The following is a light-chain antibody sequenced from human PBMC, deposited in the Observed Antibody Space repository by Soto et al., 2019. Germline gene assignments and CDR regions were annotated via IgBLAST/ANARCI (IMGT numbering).Light chain of an antibody. CDR3: QQTYSGRS. Sequence: AIQMNQFPSSLSAFVGDRVTITCRASQDIRSDLGWYQKRPGKAPKLLIYAASSLQSGVPSRFSGSGSGTDFTLTISSLQPEDFATYYCQQTYSGRSFGPGTKVDNK. CDR1: QDIRSD. J-gene: IGKJ1*01. V-gene: IGKV1-6*01. CDR2: AAS.